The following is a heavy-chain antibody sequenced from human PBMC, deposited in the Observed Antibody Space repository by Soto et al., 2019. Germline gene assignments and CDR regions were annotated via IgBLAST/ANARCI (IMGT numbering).Heavy chain of an antibody. CDR2: IYPGDSDT. CDR1: GYSFISYW. V-gene: IGHV5-51*01. J-gene: IGHJ6*02. Sequence: PGASLKISCKGSGYSFISYWIGWVRQMPGKGLEWMGIIYPGDSDTRYSPSFQGQVTISADKSISTAYLQWSSLKASDTAMYYCARTSAAGKYYDGMEVWGQGTTVTVSS. CDR3: ARTSAAGKYYDGMEV. D-gene: IGHD6-13*01.